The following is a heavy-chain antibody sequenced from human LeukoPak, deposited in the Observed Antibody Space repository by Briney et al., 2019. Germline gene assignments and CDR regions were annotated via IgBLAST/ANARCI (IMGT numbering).Heavy chain of an antibody. CDR2: IYYSGST. J-gene: IGHJ4*02. CDR1: GDSISNYY. D-gene: IGHD2/OR15-2a*01. CDR3: AREAIGRVDY. Sequence: SATLSLTCTVSGDSISNYYWSWIRQPPGKGLEWIGYIYYSGSTNYNPSLKSRVTISVDTSKKHFSLKLSSVTAAGTAVYYCAREAIGRVDYWGQGILVTVSS. V-gene: IGHV4-59*01.